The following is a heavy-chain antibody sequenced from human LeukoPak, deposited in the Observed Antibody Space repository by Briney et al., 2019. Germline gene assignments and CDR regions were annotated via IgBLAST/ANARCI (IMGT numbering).Heavy chain of an antibody. CDR3: ARSGRWLQFFDY. Sequence: KTSETLSLTCAVYGGSFSGYYWSWIRQPPGKGLEWIGEINHSGSTNYNPSLKSRVTISVDTSKNQFSLKLSSVTAADTAVYYCARSGRWLQFFDYWGQGTLVTVSS. CDR1: GGSFSGYY. CDR2: INHSGST. D-gene: IGHD5-24*01. J-gene: IGHJ4*02. V-gene: IGHV4-34*01.